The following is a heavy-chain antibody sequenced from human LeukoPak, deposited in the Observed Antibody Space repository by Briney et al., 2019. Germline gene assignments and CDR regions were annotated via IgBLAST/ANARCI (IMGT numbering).Heavy chain of an antibody. D-gene: IGHD4-23*01. Sequence: PGGSLRLSCAASGFTFSSYFWMHWVRQAPGKGLEWVGRIKSKNVGETTEYAAPVQGRFTISRDDSKNTVYLQMRSLKTEDTAVYYCTTGPGNSGYWGQGTLVTVSS. CDR2: IKSKNVGETT. V-gene: IGHV3-15*01. CDR3: TTGPGNSGY. J-gene: IGHJ4*02. CDR1: GFTFSSYFW.